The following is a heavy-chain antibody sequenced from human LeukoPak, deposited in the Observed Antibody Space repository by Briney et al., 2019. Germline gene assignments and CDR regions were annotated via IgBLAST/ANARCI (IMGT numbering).Heavy chain of an antibody. Sequence: GGSLRLSRAASGFTFSDYYMSWLRQAPGKGLEWVSYISSSSSYTNYADSVKGRFTTSRDNAKNSLYLQMNSLRAEDTAVYYCARDGYYYDSSGYYDLGQGTLVTVSS. D-gene: IGHD3-22*01. J-gene: IGHJ4*02. V-gene: IGHV3-11*06. CDR3: ARDGYYYDSSGYYD. CDR1: GFTFSDYY. CDR2: ISSSSSYT.